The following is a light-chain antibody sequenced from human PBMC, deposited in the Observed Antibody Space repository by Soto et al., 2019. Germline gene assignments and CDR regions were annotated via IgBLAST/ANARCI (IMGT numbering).Light chain of an antibody. J-gene: IGKJ1*01. CDR3: XXHNTYSWT. Sequence: DIQMTQSPSTLSASVGDRVTITCRASQYISSRVAWYQQKPGKAPKLLIYKASNLQSGVPSRFSGSESGTXXXXXXXXLXPDXXXXYXCXXHNTYSWTFGQGTKVEIK. V-gene: IGKV1-5*03. CDR1: QYISSR. CDR2: KAS.